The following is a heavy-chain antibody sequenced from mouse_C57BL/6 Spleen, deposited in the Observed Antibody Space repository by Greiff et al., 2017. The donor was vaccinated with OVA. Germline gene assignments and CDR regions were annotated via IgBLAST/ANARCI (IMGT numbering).Heavy chain of an antibody. D-gene: IGHD2-4*01. V-gene: IGHV1-59*01. Sequence: QVQLQQPGAELVRPGPSVKLSCKASGYTFTSYWMHWVKQRPGQGLEWIGVIDPSDSYTNYNQKFKGKATLTVDTSSSTAYMQLSSLTSEDSAVYYCARMYYDSYFYAMDYWGQGTSVTVSS. J-gene: IGHJ4*01. CDR3: ARMYYDSYFYAMDY. CDR1: GYTFTSYW. CDR2: IDPSDSYT.